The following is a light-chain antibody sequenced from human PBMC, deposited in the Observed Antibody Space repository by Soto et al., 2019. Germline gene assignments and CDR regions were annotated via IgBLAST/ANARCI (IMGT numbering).Light chain of an antibody. CDR1: SSNIGAGYD. J-gene: IGLJ1*01. CDR3: QSYDSGLSGSDV. Sequence: QSALAQPPSVSGAPGQRVTISCTGSSSNIGAGYDVNWYQQLPGTAPKLLIFGDSNRPSGVPDRFSGSKSGTSASLAITGLQADDEADYYCQSYDSGLSGSDVFGAGTKVTVL. V-gene: IGLV1-40*01. CDR2: GDS.